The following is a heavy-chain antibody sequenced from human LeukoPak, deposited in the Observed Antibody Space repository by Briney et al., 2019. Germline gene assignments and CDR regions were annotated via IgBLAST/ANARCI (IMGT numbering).Heavy chain of an antibody. V-gene: IGHV1-18*01. CDR2: ISAYNGNT. CDR3: ARDPHVVVTASAFDI. Sequence: GASVKVSCKASGYSFTSYGISWVQQAPGQGLEWMGWISAYNGNTNYAQKLQGRVTMTTDTSTSTAYMELRSLRSDDTAVYYCARDPHVVVTASAFDIWGQGKMVTVSS. D-gene: IGHD2-21*02. CDR1: GYSFTSYG. J-gene: IGHJ3*02.